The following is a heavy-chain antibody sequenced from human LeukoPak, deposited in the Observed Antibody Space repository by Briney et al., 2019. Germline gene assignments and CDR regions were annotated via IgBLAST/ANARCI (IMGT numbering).Heavy chain of an antibody. CDR1: GGSFSGYY. CDR3: ARGATQAYCGGDCPNFDY. V-gene: IGHV4-34*01. D-gene: IGHD2-21*02. J-gene: IGHJ4*02. CDR2: INHSGST. Sequence: NPSETLSLTCAVYGGSFSGYYWSWIRQPPGKGLEWIGEINHSGSTNYNPSLKSRVTISVDTSKNQFSLKLSSVTAADTAVYYCARGATQAYCGGDCPNFDYWGQGTLVTVSS.